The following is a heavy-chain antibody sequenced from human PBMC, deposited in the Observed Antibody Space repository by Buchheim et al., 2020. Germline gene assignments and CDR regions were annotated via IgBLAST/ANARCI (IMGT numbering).Heavy chain of an antibody. CDR2: ISYDGSNK. Sequence: QVQLVESGGGVVQPGRSLRLSCAASGFTFSSYAMHWVRQAPGKGLEWVAVISYDGSNKYYADSVKGRFTISRENSKNTQYLQMNSLRAEDTAVYYCARVGLWTWGSRAYCGGMNVWGQGTT. D-gene: IGHD3-16*01. CDR3: ARVGLWTWGSRAYCGGMNV. J-gene: IGHJ6*02. CDR1: GFTFSSYA. V-gene: IGHV3-30*04.